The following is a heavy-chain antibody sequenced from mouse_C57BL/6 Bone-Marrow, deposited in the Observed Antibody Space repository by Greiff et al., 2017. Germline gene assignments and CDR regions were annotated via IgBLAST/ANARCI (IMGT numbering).Heavy chain of an antibody. D-gene: IGHD2-4*01. CDR1: GFNIKDDY. Sequence: EVQLQQSGAELVRPGASVKLSCTASGFNIKDDYMHWVKQRPEQGLEWIGWIDPENGDTEYASKFQGKATITADTSSNTAYLQLSSLTSEDTAVYYCTTSYDYDGDYYWYFDVWGTGTTVTVSS. J-gene: IGHJ1*03. CDR3: TTSYDYDGDYYWYFDV. V-gene: IGHV14-4*01. CDR2: IDPENGDT.